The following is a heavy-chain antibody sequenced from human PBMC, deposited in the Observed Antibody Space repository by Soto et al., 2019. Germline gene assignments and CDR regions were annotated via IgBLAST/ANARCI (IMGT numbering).Heavy chain of an antibody. CDR1: GFTVSSNY. J-gene: IGHJ4*02. V-gene: IGHV3-53*01. CDR3: AGPYCSGGSCYFDY. D-gene: IGHD2-15*01. CDR2: IYSGGST. Sequence: PGGSLRLSCAASGFTVSSNYMSWVRQAPGKGLEWVSVIYSGGSTYYADSVKGRFTISRDNSKNTLYLQMNSLRAEDTAVYYCAGPYCSGGSCYFDYWGQGTLVTVSS.